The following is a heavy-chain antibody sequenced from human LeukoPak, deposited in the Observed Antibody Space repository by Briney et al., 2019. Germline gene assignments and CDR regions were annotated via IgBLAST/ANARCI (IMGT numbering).Heavy chain of an antibody. V-gene: IGHV3-23*01. J-gene: IGHJ4*02. D-gene: IGHD3-3*01. CDR3: ARSFGYYSTSGYYY. CDR1: GFTFSTYA. Sequence: GGSLRLSCAASGFTFSTYAMSWVRQAPGKGLEWVSAISGSGGGGATSYADSVKGRFTISRDKSKNTLYLQMNSLKAEDKAVYYCARSFGYYSTSGYYYWGQGTLVTVSS. CDR2: ISGSGGGGAT.